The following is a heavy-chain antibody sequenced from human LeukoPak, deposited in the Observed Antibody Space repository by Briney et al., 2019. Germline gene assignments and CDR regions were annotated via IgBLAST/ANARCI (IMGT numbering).Heavy chain of an antibody. CDR3: ARHWGGDEAFDI. CDR1: ARSISSNY. J-gene: IGHJ3*02. D-gene: IGHD2-21*01. V-gene: IGHV4-59*08. CDR2: IYYRGRT. Sequence: SHTLSLTYTVSARSISSNYWDWTPHPPGKGLEWIGYIYYRGRTNFNPSLKTQLTISEDTSKQLFSLKVSSVTGADRAVYYCARHWGGDEAFDIWGQGTMVTVSS.